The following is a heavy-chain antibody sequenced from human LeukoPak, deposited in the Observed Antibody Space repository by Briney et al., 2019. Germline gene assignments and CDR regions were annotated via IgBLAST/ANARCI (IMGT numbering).Heavy chain of an antibody. CDR3: ARTPGEPITIFGVVILDAFDI. CDR1: GGSISSGGYY. CDR2: IYHSGST. V-gene: IGHV4-30-2*01. J-gene: IGHJ3*02. Sequence: SETLSLTCTVSGGSISSGGYYWSWIRQPPGKGLEWIGYIYHSGSTYYNPSLKSRVTISVDRSKNQFSLKLSSVTAADTAVYYCARTPGEPITIFGVVILDAFDIWGQGTMVTVSS. D-gene: IGHD3-3*01.